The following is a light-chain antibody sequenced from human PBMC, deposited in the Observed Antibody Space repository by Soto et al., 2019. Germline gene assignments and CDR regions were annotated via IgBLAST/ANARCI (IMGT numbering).Light chain of an antibody. CDR3: SSDTNSSTLL. V-gene: IGLV2-14*03. Sequence: QSALTQPASVSGSPGQSITISCTGTSSDVGTYNYVSWYQHHPGKAPKLMIYDVSNRPSGVSNRFSGSKSGNTASLTISGLQAEDEADYYCSSDTNSSTLLFGGGTKVTVL. CDR1: SSDVGTYNY. CDR2: DVS. J-gene: IGLJ2*01.